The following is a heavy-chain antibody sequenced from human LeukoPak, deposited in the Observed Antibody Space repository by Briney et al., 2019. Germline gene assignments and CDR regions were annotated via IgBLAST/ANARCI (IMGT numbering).Heavy chain of an antibody. CDR2: ISGYTGNT. V-gene: IGHV1-18*01. CDR3: ARNPVAREFCSGGSCYTL. J-gene: IGHJ4*02. Sequence: ASVKVSCKASGYTFTSYGISWVRQAPGQGLEWMGWISGYTGNTNYAQKLQGRVPMTTDKSTSTAYMEVRSLRSDDTAVYYCARNPVAREFCSGGSCYTLWGQGTLVTVSS. D-gene: IGHD2-15*01. CDR1: GYTFTSYG.